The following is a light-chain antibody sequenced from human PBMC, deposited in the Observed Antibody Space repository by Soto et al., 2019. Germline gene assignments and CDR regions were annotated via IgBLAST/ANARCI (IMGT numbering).Light chain of an antibody. CDR1: PSISSY. V-gene: IGKV1-39*01. CDR3: PQSYSTPLT. J-gene: IGKJ4*01. CDR2: AAS. Sequence: DLQMTQSASSLSASVGDRVTITCRASPSISSYLNWYQQKPGKAPKLLIYAASSLQSGVPSRFSGRGSGTDCTLTISSLQPEDFATYYGPQSYSTPLTFGGGTKVEIK.